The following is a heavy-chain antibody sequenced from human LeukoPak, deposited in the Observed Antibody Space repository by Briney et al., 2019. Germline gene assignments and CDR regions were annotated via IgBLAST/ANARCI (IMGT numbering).Heavy chain of an antibody. CDR1: GYTVTSYD. CDR2: TNPNSGNT. Sequence: ASVKVSCKASGYTVTSYDINWVRQAAGQGLEGMGWTNPNSGNTGYAQKFQGRVTMTRNTSISTAYMEMTRLNSENTAVYYCARGFWTYVDYWGQGTLVTVSS. D-gene: IGHD3/OR15-3a*01. V-gene: IGHV1-8*01. J-gene: IGHJ4*02. CDR3: ARGFWTYVDY.